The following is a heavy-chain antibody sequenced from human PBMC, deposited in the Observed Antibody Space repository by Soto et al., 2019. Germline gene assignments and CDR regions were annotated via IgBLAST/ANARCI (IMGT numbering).Heavy chain of an antibody. CDR3: ARAFLLVDEWLVPLDY. V-gene: IGHV1-18*01. J-gene: IGHJ4*02. D-gene: IGHD6-19*01. CDR2: ISAYNGNT. Sequence: QVQLVQSGAEVKKPGASVKVSCKASGYTFTSYGISWVRQAPGQGLEWMGWISAYNGNTNYAQKLQGRVTMTTDTATSTAYMELRSLRSDDTAVYYCARAFLLVDEWLVPLDYWGQGTLVTVSS. CDR1: GYTFTSYG.